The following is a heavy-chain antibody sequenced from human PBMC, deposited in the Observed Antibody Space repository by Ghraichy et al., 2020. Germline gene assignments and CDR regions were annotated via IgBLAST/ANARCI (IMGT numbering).Heavy chain of an antibody. CDR3: ARDPMAASIETGG. CDR2: IYSGGGT. D-gene: IGHD7-27*01. CDR1: GVTFSNND. J-gene: IGHJ4*02. V-gene: IGHV3-66*01. Sequence: GGSLRLSCAASGVTFSNNDMSWVRQAPGKGLEWVSVIYSGGGTDYADSVKGRFTISRDNSKNTMYLQMNNLRVEDTAVYYCARDPMAASIETGGWGQGTVVTVSS.